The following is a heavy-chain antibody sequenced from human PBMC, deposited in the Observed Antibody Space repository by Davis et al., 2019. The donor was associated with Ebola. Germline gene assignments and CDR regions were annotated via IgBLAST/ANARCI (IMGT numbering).Heavy chain of an antibody. V-gene: IGHV3-73*01. D-gene: IGHD3-10*02. J-gene: IGHJ4*02. CDR1: GFTFSGSA. CDR2: IRSKANSYAT. CDR3: ICSQQPFDY. Sequence: PGGSLRLSCAASGFTFSGSAMHWVRQASGKGLEWVGRIRSKANSYATAYAASVKGRFTISRDDSKNTAHLQMNSLKTEDTAVYYCICSQQPFDYWGQGTLVTVSS.